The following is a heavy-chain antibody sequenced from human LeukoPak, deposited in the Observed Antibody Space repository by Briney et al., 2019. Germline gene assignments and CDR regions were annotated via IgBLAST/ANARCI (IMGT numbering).Heavy chain of an antibody. D-gene: IGHD3-3*01. CDR2: IYPADSDT. CDR3: ARGFYYFDY. V-gene: IGHV5-51*01. J-gene: IGHJ4*02. CDR1: GYSFTTYS. Sequence: GESLKISCKASGYSFTTYSIAWVRQMPGKGLEWMGIIYPADSDTTYSPSFQGQVTISADKSISTAYLQWSSLKASDTALYYCARGFYYFDYWGQGTLVTVSS.